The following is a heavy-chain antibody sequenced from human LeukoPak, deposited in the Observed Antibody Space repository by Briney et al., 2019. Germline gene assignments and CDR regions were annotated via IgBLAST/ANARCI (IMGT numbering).Heavy chain of an antibody. V-gene: IGHV4-4*02. D-gene: IGHD5-18*01. CDR3: ARGIQRFDY. CDR2: IYYSGST. CDR1: GGSISSSNW. J-gene: IGHJ4*02. Sequence: SGTLSLTCAVSGGSISSSNWWSWVRQPPGKGLEWIGYIYYSGSTYYNPSLKSRVTISVDTSKNQFSLKLSSVTAADTAVYYCARGIQRFDYWGQGTLVTVSS.